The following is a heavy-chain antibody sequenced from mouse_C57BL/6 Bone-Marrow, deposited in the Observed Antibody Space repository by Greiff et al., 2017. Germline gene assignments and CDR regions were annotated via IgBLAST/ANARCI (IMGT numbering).Heavy chain of an antibody. Sequence: EVQLQQSGPVLVKPGASVKMSCKASGYTFTDYYMNWVKQSHGKSLEWIGVINPYNGGTSYNQKFKGKATLTVDKSSSTAYMELNSLTSEDSAVYYCARRFDYGSSYPHWYFDVWGTGTTVTVSS. V-gene: IGHV1-19*01. CDR2: INPYNGGT. J-gene: IGHJ1*03. CDR3: ARRFDYGSSYPHWYFDV. D-gene: IGHD1-1*01. CDR1: GYTFTDYY.